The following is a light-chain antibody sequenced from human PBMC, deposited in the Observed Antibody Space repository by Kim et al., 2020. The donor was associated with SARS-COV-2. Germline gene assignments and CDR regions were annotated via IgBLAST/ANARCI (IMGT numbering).Light chain of an antibody. CDR2: DVS. CDR3: CSFAGRSTVV. J-gene: IGLJ3*02. CDR1: SSDVGAYKY. V-gene: IGLV2-11*01. Sequence: GQSITISCTGTSSDVGAYKYVSWYQHHPGKAPKLIIFDVSERPSGVPDRFSGSKSGNTASLTISGVQAEDEADYYCCSFAGRSTVVFGEGTKVTVL.